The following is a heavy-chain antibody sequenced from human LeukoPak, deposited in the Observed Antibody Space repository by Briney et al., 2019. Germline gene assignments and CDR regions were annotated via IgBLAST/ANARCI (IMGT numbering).Heavy chain of an antibody. CDR3: ARGLRFLEDRGRP. CDR2: ISSSSSTI. V-gene: IGHV3-48*01. CDR1: EFTFSSYS. Sequence: GGSLRLSCADSEFTFSSYSMNWVRQAPGKGLEWVSYISSSSSTIYYADSVKGRFTISRDNAKNSLYLQMNSLRVEDTAVYYCARGLRFLEDRGRPWGQGTLVTVSS. D-gene: IGHD3-3*01. J-gene: IGHJ5*02.